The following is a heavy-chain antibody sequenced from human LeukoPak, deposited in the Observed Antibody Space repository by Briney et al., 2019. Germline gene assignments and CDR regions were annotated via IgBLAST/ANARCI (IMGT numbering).Heavy chain of an antibody. D-gene: IGHD3-9*01. CDR1: GGSISSGGYY. J-gene: IGHJ4*02. CDR3: ARADYDILTGYYFIDY. V-gene: IGHV4-31*03. Sequence: SQTLSLTCTVSGGSISSGGYYWSWIRQHPGKGLEWIGYIYYSGSTYYNPSLKSRVTISVDTSRNQLSLKLSSVTAADTAVYYCARADYDILTGYYFIDYWGQGTLVTVSS. CDR2: IYYSGST.